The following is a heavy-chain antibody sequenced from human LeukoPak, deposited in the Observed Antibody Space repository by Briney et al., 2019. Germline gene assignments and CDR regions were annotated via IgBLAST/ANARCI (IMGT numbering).Heavy chain of an antibody. CDR3: ARDAQRGFDYSNSLRY. Sequence: GRSLRLSCAASGFTFSHYGMHWVRQAPGKGLEWVAVIWSDGTNQYYADCVKGRFTISRDDSQKRVYLEMNSLRTDDTAMYYCARDAQRGFDYSNSLRYWGQGTLVTVSS. CDR2: IWSDGTNQ. CDR1: GFTFSHYG. V-gene: IGHV3-33*01. D-gene: IGHD4-11*01. J-gene: IGHJ4*02.